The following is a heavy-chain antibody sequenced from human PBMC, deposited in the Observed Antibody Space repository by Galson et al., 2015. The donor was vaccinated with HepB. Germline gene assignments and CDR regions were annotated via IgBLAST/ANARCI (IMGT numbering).Heavy chain of an antibody. Sequence: SLRLSCAASGFTFSSYAMHWVRQAPGKGLEWVAVISYDGSNKYYADSVKGRFTISRDNSKNTLYLQMNSLRAEDTAVYYCARSPITMIVVVNLYYFDYWGQGTLVTVS. D-gene: IGHD3-22*01. CDR1: GFTFSSYA. J-gene: IGHJ4*02. V-gene: IGHV3-30*04. CDR2: ISYDGSNK. CDR3: ARSPITMIVVVNLYYFDY.